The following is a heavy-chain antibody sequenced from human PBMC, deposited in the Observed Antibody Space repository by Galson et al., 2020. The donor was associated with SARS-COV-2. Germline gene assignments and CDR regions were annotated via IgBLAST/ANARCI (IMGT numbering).Heavy chain of an antibody. CDR1: GDSINSGGFY. J-gene: IGHJ2*01. CDR3: ARDSRYSDSSGYYSYWYFDL. D-gene: IGHD3-22*01. V-gene: IGHV4-31*03. CDR2: ISYRGST. Sequence: SETLSLTCTVSGDSINSGGFYWSWIRQHPGKGLEWIGYISYRGSTSSNPSLKSRVSMSIDSSKNQFSLRLSSVTAADTAAYYCARDSRYSDSSGYYSYWYFDLWGRGTLVSVSS.